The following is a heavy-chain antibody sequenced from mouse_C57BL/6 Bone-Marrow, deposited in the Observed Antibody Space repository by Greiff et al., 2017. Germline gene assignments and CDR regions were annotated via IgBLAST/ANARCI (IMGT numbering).Heavy chain of an antibody. CDR1: GYTFTSYW. D-gene: IGHD2-5*01. V-gene: IGHV1-55*01. J-gene: IGHJ1*03. CDR3: ARPYYSNYWYVDV. CDR2: IYPGSGST. Sequence: VQLQQSGAELVKPGASVKMSCKASGYTFTSYWITWVKQRPGQGLEWIGDIYPGSGSTNYNEKFKSKATLTVDTSSSTAYMQLSSLTSEDSAVYYGARPYYSNYWYVDVWGTGNTVTVSS.